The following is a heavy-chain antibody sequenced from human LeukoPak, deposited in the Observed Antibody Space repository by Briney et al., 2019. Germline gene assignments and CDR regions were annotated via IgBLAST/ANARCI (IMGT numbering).Heavy chain of an antibody. Sequence: GRSLRLSCAASGFTFSSYGAQWVRQAPGKGLEWVAVIWYDGSNKYYADSVKGRFTISRDNSKNTLYLQMNSLRAEDTAVYYCAREQGIRYLDWLLWVFDYWGQGTLVTVSS. D-gene: IGHD3-9*01. CDR1: GFTFSSYG. J-gene: IGHJ4*02. CDR3: AREQGIRYLDWLLWVFDY. CDR2: IWYDGSNK. V-gene: IGHV3-33*01.